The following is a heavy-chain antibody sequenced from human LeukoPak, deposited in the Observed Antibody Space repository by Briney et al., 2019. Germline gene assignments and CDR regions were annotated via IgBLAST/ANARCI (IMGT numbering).Heavy chain of an antibody. D-gene: IGHD3-10*01. Sequence: GGSLRLSCAASGFTFSSYSMNWVRQAPGKGLEWVSSISNSSSYIYYADSVKGRFTISRDNAKNSLYLQMNSLRAEDTAVYYCAWGYYGSGSYYNSPYYFDYWGQGTLVTVSS. CDR3: AWGYYGSGSYYNSPYYFDY. J-gene: IGHJ4*02. CDR1: GFTFSSYS. V-gene: IGHV3-21*01. CDR2: ISNSSSYI.